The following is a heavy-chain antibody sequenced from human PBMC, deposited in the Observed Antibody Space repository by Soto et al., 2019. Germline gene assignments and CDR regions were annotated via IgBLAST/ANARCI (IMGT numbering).Heavy chain of an antibody. CDR3: ARDRGYSYGYSLGTDY. V-gene: IGHV3-21*01. CDR2: ISSSSSYI. Sequence: GGSLRLSCAASGFTFSSYSMNWVRQAPGKGLEWVSSISSSSSYIYYADSVKGRFTISRDNAKNSLYLQMNSLRAEDTAVYYCARDRGYSYGYSLGTDYWGQGTLVTVSS. J-gene: IGHJ4*02. CDR1: GFTFSSYS. D-gene: IGHD5-18*01.